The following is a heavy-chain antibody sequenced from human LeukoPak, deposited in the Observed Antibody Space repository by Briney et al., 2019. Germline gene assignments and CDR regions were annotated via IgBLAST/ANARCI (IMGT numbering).Heavy chain of an antibody. CDR3: ARDQGDSSSWSQIDY. J-gene: IGHJ4*02. CDR2: VYYGGST. V-gene: IGHV4-39*07. D-gene: IGHD6-13*01. Sequence: SETLSLTCTVSGGSISSGSYYWGWIRQPPGKGLEWIGNVYYGGSTYYNPSLKSRVTISVDTSKNQFSLRLSSVTAADTAVYYCARDQGDSSSWSQIDYWGQGTLVTVSS. CDR1: GGSISSGSYY.